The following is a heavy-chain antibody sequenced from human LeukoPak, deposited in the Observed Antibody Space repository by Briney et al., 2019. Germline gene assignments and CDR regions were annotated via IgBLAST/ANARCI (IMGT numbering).Heavy chain of an antibody. CDR2: ISGSGGST. D-gene: IGHD3-22*01. CDR3: AKVRDSSGYYPEL. CDR1: GFIFSSYA. V-gene: IGHV3-23*01. J-gene: IGHJ4*02. Sequence: GGSLRLSCAASGFIFSSYAMSWVRQAPGKGLEWVSAISGSGGSTYYADSVKGRFTISRDNSKNTLYLQMNSLRAEDTAVYYCAKVRDSSGYYPELWGQGTLVTVSS.